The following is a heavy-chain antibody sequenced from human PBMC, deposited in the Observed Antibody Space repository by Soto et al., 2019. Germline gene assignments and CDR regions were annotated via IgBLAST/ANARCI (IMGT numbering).Heavy chain of an antibody. CDR2: ISYDGNNK. V-gene: IGHV3-30-3*01. Sequence: QVQLVESGGGVVQPGRSLRLSCAASGFTFSSYAMHWVRQAPGKGLEWVAVISYDGNNKYYADSVKGRFTISRDNSKNSLYLQMNSLRAEDTAVYYCARVKQQLTIDYWGQGTLVTVSS. D-gene: IGHD6-13*01. J-gene: IGHJ4*02. CDR3: ARVKQQLTIDY. CDR1: GFTFSSYA.